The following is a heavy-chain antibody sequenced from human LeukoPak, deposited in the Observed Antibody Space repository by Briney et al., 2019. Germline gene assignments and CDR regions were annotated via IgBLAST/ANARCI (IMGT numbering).Heavy chain of an antibody. CDR1: DDSINDYY. CDR3: ARGGEWSYDY. V-gene: IGHV4-4*07. CDR2: IYTTGST. Sequence: PSETLSLTCTVSDDSINDYYWSWIRQPAGKGLEWIGRIYTTGSTNYNPSLKRRVTISIDMPKNQFSLTLSSVTAADTAVYYCARGGEWSYDYWGQGNLVTVSS. J-gene: IGHJ4*02. D-gene: IGHD3-3*01.